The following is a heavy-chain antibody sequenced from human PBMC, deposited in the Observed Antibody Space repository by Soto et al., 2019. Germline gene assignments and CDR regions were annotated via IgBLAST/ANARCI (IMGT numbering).Heavy chain of an antibody. CDR2: IYYSGST. CDR1: GGSISSYY. D-gene: IGHD6-19*01. J-gene: IGHJ4*02. Sequence: SSETLSLTCAVYGGSISSYYWSWIRQPPGKGLEWIGYIYYSGSTNYNPSLKSRVTISVDTSKNQFSLKLSSVTAADTAVYYCARATAVAGTLNAYYFDYWGQGTLVTVSS. CDR3: ARATAVAGTLNAYYFDY. V-gene: IGHV4-59*01.